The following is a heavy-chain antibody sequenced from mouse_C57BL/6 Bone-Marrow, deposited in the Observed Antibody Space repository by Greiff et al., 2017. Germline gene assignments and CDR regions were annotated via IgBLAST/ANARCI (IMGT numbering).Heavy chain of an antibody. D-gene: IGHD1-1*01. CDR1: GYTFTDYY. V-gene: IGHV1-19*01. CDR3: ARFYYGSLWYFDV. J-gene: IGHJ1*03. CDR2: INPYNGGT. Sequence: VQLQQSGPVLVKPGASVKMSCKASGYTFTDYYMNWVKQSHGKSLEWIGVINPYNGGTSYNQKFKGKATLTVDKSSSTAYMELNSLTSEDSAVYYCARFYYGSLWYFDVWGTGTTVTVSS.